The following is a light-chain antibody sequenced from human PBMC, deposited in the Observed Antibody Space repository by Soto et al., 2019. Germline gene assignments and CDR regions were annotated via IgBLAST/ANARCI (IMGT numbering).Light chain of an antibody. CDR1: QTVSSK. Sequence: EITMTQSPATLSVSPGERATLSCRASQTVSSKLAWYQHKPGQAPRLLVYDASTWATGIPSRFSGSGSGTDFTLTISSLQSEDFAVYYCQQYYRLPITFGQGTRLEIK. V-gene: IGKV3-15*01. J-gene: IGKJ5*01. CDR3: QQYYRLPIT. CDR2: DAS.